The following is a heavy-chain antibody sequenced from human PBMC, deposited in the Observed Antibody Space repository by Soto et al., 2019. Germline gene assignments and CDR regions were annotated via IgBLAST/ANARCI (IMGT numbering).Heavy chain of an antibody. CDR1: GYTLTELS. V-gene: IGHV1-24*01. D-gene: IGHD6-6*01. Sequence: QVQLVQSGAEVKKPGASVKVSCKVSGYTLTELSMHWVRQAPGKGLAWMGGFDPEDGETIYAQKFQGRVTMTEDTSTDTAYMELSSLRSEDTAVYYYATDLPTQPRYSSSNHWGQGTLVTVSS. CDR2: FDPEDGET. CDR3: ATDLPTQPRYSSSNH. J-gene: IGHJ4*02.